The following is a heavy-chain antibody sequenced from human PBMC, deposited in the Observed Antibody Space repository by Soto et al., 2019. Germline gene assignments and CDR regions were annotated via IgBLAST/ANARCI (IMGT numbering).Heavy chain of an antibody. V-gene: IGHV1-18*04. CDR3: ARVTSSIVVVPDYGMDV. D-gene: IGHD2-2*01. CDR2: ISAKNGNT. CDR1: GYTFASHG. Sequence: ASVKVSCKASGYTFASHGVNWVRQAPGQGLEWMGWISAKNGNTKFAQKFQGRVTMTTDTSTSTAYMELRSLRSDDTAVYYCARVTSSIVVVPDYGMDVWGQGTTVTVSS. J-gene: IGHJ6*02.